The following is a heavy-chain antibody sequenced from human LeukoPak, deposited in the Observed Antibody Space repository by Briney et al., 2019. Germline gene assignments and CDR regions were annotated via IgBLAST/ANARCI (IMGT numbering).Heavy chain of an antibody. J-gene: IGHJ6*02. D-gene: IGHD3-22*01. CDR3: ARTPLGSSGYHPIYYFGMDV. V-gene: IGHV4-59*08. Sequence: SETLSLTCSVSGGSVRNYYWNWIRQPPGKGLEWIGYIYYSGSTNYNPSLKSRVTISVDTSKNQFSLKLSSVTAADTAVYYCARTPLGSSGYHPIYYFGMDVWGQGTTVTVSS. CDR1: GGSVRNYY. CDR2: IYYSGST.